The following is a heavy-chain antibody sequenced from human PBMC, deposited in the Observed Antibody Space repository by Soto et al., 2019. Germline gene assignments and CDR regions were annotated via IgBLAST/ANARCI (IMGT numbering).Heavy chain of an antibody. J-gene: IGHJ4*02. D-gene: IGHD6-13*01. CDR1: GFTFDDYA. Sequence: PGGSLRLSCAASGFTFDDYAMHWVRQAPGKGLEWVSGISWNSGSIGYADSVKGRFTISRDNAKNSLYLQMNSLRAEDTALYYCSASDSSSWTPARFDYWGQGTLVTVSS. CDR2: ISWNSGSI. V-gene: IGHV3-9*01. CDR3: SASDSSSWTPARFDY.